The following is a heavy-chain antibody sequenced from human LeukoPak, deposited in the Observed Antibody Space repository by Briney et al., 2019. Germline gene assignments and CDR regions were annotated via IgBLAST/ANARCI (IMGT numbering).Heavy chain of an antibody. CDR1: GGSISSGGYS. CDR3: ARGYGSGSYYNADNWFDP. J-gene: IGHJ5*02. Sequence: SQTLSLTCAVSGGSISSGGYSWSWIRQPPGKGLEWIGYIYHSGSTYYNPSLKSRVTISVDRSKNQFSLKLSSVTAADTAVYYCARGYGSGSYYNADNWFDPWGQGTLVTVSS. D-gene: IGHD3-10*01. CDR2: IYHSGST. V-gene: IGHV4-30-2*01.